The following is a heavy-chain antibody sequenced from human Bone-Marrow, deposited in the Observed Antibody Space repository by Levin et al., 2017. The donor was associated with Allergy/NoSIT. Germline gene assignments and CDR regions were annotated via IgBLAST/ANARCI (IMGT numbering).Heavy chain of an antibody. D-gene: IGHD3-10*01. J-gene: IGHJ5*02. CDR1: GYTFSDYY. CDR3: AREVALGNYYTFYDP. Sequence: ASVKVSCRASGYTFSDYYIFWVRQAPGQGLEWMGRINSNRGDTDYAQKFQGRVTLTRDTTLSTAYMDLSSLTSDDTAVYYCAREVALGNYYTFYDPWGQGTLVIVSS. CDR2: INSNRGDT. V-gene: IGHV1-2*06.